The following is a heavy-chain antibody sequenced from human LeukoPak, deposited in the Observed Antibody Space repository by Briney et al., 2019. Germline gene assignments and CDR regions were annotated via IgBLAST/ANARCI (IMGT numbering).Heavy chain of an antibody. CDR2: IKHDGSEE. V-gene: IGHV3-7*01. J-gene: IGHJ4*02. Sequence: QPGGSLRLSCVASGLSISGQWMNWVRQAPGQGLEWEANIKHDGSEEYYVDSVKGRFTISRDDGRNSVSLQMNSVRAEDTAVYYCGYTNNFYHWGQGTLVVVSS. CDR3: GYTNNFYH. CDR1: GLSISGQW. D-gene: IGHD3-16*02.